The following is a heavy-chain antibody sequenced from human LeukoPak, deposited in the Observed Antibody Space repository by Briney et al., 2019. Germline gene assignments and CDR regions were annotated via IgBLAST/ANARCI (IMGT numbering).Heavy chain of an antibody. V-gene: IGHV4-39*07. CDR1: GGSISSSSYY. Sequence: SETLSLTCTVSGGSISSSSYYWGWIRQPPGKGLEWIGSIYYSGSTYYNPSLKSRVTISVDTSKNQFSLKLSSVTAADTAVYYCAQSSGWYENWFDPWGQGTLVTVSS. CDR3: AQSSGWYENWFDP. D-gene: IGHD6-19*01. CDR2: IYYSGST. J-gene: IGHJ5*02.